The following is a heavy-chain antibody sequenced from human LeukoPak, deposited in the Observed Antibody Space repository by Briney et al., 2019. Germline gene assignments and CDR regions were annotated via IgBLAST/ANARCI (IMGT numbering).Heavy chain of an antibody. V-gene: IGHV4-39*01. CDR2: ISYSGSA. CDR1: GGSISITYS. CDR3: ARRADVSRTANFDS. Sequence: PSETLSLTCTVSGGSISITYSWGWLRPPPGKGLEGIGTISYSGSAYYNPSVKGRVPMSVDTSKNQFSLKLRSVTAADTTVYYCARRADVSRTANFDSWGQGTLVAVSS. J-gene: IGHJ4*02. D-gene: IGHD2-21*02.